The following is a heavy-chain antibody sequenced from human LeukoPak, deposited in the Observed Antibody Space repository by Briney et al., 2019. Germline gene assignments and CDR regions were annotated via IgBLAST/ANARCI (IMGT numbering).Heavy chain of an antibody. V-gene: IGHV4-61*02. CDR3: AREIVGAFD. CDR1: GGSISSGSYY. J-gene: IGHJ4*02. Sequence: SQTLSLTCTVSGGSISSGSYYWSWIRQPAGKGLEWIGRIYTSGSTNYNPSLKSRVTISVDTSKNQFSLKLSSVIAADTAVYYCAREIVGAFDWGQGTLVTVSS. CDR2: IYTSGST. D-gene: IGHD1-26*01.